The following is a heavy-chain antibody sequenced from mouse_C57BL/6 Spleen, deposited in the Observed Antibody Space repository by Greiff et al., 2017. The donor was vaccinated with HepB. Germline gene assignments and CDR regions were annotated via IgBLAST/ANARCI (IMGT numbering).Heavy chain of an antibody. CDR1: GFTFSSYA. J-gene: IGHJ2*01. CDR2: ISDGGSYT. V-gene: IGHV5-4*01. Sequence: EVKLMESGGGLVKPGGSLKLSCAASGFTFSSYAMSWVRQTPEKRLEWVATISDGGSYTYYPDNVKGRFTISRDNAKNNLYLQMSHLKSEDTAMYYCARDYGSREDLFDYWGQGTTLTVSS. CDR3: ARDYGSREDLFDY. D-gene: IGHD1-1*01.